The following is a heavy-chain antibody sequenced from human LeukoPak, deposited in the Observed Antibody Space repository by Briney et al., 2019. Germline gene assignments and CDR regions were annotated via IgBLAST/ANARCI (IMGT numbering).Heavy chain of an antibody. J-gene: IGHJ5*02. V-gene: IGHV4-4*07. CDR2: IFASGNA. CDR3: ARDLRAVAGTGCFDP. D-gene: IGHD6-19*01. CDR1: GASISSYH. Sequence: SETLSLTCSVSGASISSYHWSWIRQPAGRGLEWIGRIFASGNAIYNASLTSRVLMSVDTSKNQLSLKLSSVTAADTAVYYCARDLRAVAGTGCFDPWGQGALVTVSS.